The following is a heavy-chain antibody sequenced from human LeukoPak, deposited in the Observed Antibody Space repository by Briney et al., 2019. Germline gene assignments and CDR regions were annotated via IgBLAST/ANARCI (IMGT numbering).Heavy chain of an antibody. Sequence: SGGSLRLSCAASGFTFSSYSMNWVRQAPGKGLEWVSSISSSSSYIYYADSVKGRFTISRDNAKNSLYLQMNSLRAEDTAVYYCARNDILTGYYSIYYYYYYMDVWGKGTTVTISS. J-gene: IGHJ6*03. CDR1: GFTFSSYS. CDR3: ARNDILTGYYSIYYYYYYMDV. CDR2: ISSSSSYI. D-gene: IGHD3-9*01. V-gene: IGHV3-21*01.